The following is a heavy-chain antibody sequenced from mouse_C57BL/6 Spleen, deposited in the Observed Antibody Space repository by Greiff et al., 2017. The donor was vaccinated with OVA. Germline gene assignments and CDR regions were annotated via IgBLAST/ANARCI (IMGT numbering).Heavy chain of an antibody. J-gene: IGHJ2*01. V-gene: IGHV1-54*01. CDR3: ARGNIYFDY. CDR2: LNPGTGGT. Sequence: VQLQQSGAELVRPGTSVKVSCKASGYAFTNYLIEWVKQRPGQGLEWIGVLNPGTGGTNYNEKFQGKAPLTADKSSSTAYMQLSSLTAEDSAVYFCARGNIYFDYWGQGTTLTVSS. CDR1: GYAFTNYL.